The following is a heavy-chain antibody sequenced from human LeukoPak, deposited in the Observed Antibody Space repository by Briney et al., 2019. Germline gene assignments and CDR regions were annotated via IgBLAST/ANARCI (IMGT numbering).Heavy chain of an antibody. V-gene: IGHV4-39*01. Sequence: PSETLSLTCIVSGGSTSSSSHYWAWIRQPPGKGLEWIGSIYYSGSTDYNPSLKSRVTISVDTSKKQFSLKLRSVTAADTAVYYCARQGPMVLYATFDSWGQGTLVTVSS. CDR2: IYYSGST. CDR1: GGSTSSSSHY. D-gene: IGHD2-8*01. CDR3: ARQGPMVLYATFDS. J-gene: IGHJ4*02.